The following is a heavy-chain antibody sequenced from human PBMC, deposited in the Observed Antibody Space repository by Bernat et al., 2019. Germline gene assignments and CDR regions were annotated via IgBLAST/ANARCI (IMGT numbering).Heavy chain of an antibody. CDR3: ARGGSYYDSSGYYSTPDY. Sequence: EVQLVESGGGLVQPGGSLRLSCAASGLTFSSYWMHWVRQAPGKGLVWVSRINSDGSSTSYADSVKGRFTISRDNAKNTLYLQMNSLRAEDTAVYYCARGGSYYDSSGYYSTPDYWGQGTLVTVSS. V-gene: IGHV3-74*01. CDR2: INSDGSST. J-gene: IGHJ4*02. D-gene: IGHD3-22*01. CDR1: GLTFSSYW.